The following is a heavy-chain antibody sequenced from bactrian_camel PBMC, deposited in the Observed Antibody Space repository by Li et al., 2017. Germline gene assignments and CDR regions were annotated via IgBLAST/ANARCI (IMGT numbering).Heavy chain of an antibody. V-gene: IGHV3S6*01. CDR2: ITTDGTSSTT. CDR1: GYIFSSCR. J-gene: IGHJ6*01. Sequence: HVQLVESGGGSVQTGDSLKLSCTGSGYIFSSCRMAWYRQTPGKEREWVSRITTDGTSSTTMYIDSVKGRFTISRDNAKNTLYLEMNSLKPDDTAMYYCVADYATGPFCCSGFDPGYRGQGTQVTVS. CDR3: VADYATGPFCCSGFDPGY. D-gene: IGHD4*01.